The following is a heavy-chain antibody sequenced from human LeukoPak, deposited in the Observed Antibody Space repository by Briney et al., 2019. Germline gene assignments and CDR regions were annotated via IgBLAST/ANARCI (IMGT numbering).Heavy chain of an antibody. CDR2: VYYSGST. CDR1: GGSFSSTTYY. D-gene: IGHD3-22*01. J-gene: IGHJ4*02. CDR3: ARQYYDRSGYYPWYFDY. V-gene: IGHV4-39*01. Sequence: KPSETLSLTCTVSGGSFSSTTYYWGWIRQPPGKGLEWIGSVYYSGSTYYNQSLKSRVTISVDTSKNQFSPKLTSVTAADTAVYYCARQYYDRSGYYPWYFDYWGQGTLVTVSS.